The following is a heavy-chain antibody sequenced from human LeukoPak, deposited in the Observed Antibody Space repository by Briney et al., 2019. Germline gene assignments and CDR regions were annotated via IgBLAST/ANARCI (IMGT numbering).Heavy chain of an antibody. CDR1: GGSISSYY. V-gene: IGHV4-59*01. CDR3: ARYIWGSYPTFEDY. CDR2: IYYSGST. J-gene: IGHJ4*02. D-gene: IGHD3-16*02. Sequence: SETLSLTCTVSGGSISSYYWSWIQQPPGKGLEWIGYIYYSGSTNYNPSLKSRVTISVDTSKNQFSLKLSSVTAADTAVYSCARYIWGSYPTFEDYWGQGTLVTVSS.